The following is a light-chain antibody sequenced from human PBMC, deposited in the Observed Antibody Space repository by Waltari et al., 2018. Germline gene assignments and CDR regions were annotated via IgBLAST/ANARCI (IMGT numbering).Light chain of an antibody. Sequence: EIVLTQSPGTLSLSPGERATLSCRASQGVGKYLAWYQQKPGQAPRLPLYHTSIRATGIPDRCSGSGYGTDFSLTISRLEPEDFAVYFCQKYDFLPATFGQGTTVEIK. CDR2: HTS. J-gene: IGKJ1*01. V-gene: IGKV3-20*01. CDR1: QGVGKY. CDR3: QKYDFLPAT.